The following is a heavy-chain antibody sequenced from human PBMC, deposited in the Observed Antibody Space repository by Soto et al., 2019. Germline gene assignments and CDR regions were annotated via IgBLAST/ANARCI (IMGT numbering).Heavy chain of an antibody. CDR1: GLRFEDYA. D-gene: IGHD5-12*01. J-gene: IGHJ4*02. CDR2: ISWNSGSI. Sequence: GGSLRLSCGASGLRFEDYAMHWVRQAPGKGLEWVSGISWNSGSIDYADFVKGRFTISRDNAKNSLYLQMNSLRPEDTAFYYCAKGESGSLSYFDYWGQGALVTVSS. V-gene: IGHV3-9*01. CDR3: AKGESGSLSYFDY.